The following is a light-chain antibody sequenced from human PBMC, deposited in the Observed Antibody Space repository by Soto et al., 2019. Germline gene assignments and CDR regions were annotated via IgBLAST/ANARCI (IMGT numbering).Light chain of an antibody. CDR3: QSYDSSLV. CDR1: SSNIGAGYD. V-gene: IGLV1-40*01. CDR2: GSI. J-gene: IGLJ2*01. Sequence: QTVVTQPPSVSGAPGQRVTISCTGSSSNIGAGYDVHWYQQLPGIAPKLLIYGSINRPSGVPDRFSGSKSGTSASLAITGLQAEDEADYYCQSYDSSLVFGGGTKLTVL.